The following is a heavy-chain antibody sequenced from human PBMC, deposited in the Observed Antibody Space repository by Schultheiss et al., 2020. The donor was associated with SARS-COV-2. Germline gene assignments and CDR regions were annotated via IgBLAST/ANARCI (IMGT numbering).Heavy chain of an antibody. D-gene: IGHD2-2*01. CDR2: IKQDGSEK. Sequence: GGSLRLSCAASGFTFSSYWMSWVRQAPGKGLEWVANIKQDGSEKYYVDSVKGRFTISRDNAKNSLYLQMNSLRAEDTAVYYCARHIVVVPAAMYYFDYWGQGTLVTVSS. J-gene: IGHJ4*02. V-gene: IGHV3-7*01. CDR3: ARHIVVVPAAMYYFDY. CDR1: GFTFSSYW.